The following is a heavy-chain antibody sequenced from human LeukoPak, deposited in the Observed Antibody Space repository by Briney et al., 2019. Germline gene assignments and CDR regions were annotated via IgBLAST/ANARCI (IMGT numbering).Heavy chain of an antibody. V-gene: IGHV3-23*01. CDR1: GFTFSSYA. CDR2: ISGSGGST. J-gene: IGHJ4*02. Sequence: GGSMRLSCAASGFTFSSYAMSWVRQAPGKGLEWVSAISGSGGSTYYADSVKGRFTISRDNSKNTLYLQMNSLRAEDTAVYYCANDDPYYYDGSGYFFDYWGQGTLVTVSS. D-gene: IGHD3-22*01. CDR3: ANDDPYYYDGSGYFFDY.